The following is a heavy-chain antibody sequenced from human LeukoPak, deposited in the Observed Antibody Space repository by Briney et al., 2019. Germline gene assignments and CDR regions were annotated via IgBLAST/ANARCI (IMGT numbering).Heavy chain of an antibody. V-gene: IGHV3-23*01. CDR2: ISGSGGST. D-gene: IGHD5-18*01. Sequence: GGSLRLSCAASGFTFSSYAMSWVRQAPGKGLEWVSAISGSGGSTYYADSVKGRFTISRDNSKNTLYLQMNSLRAEDTAVYYCAKLWIQLWFAHDAFDIWGQGTMVTVSS. CDR3: AKLWIQLWFAHDAFDI. CDR1: GFTFSSYA. J-gene: IGHJ3*02.